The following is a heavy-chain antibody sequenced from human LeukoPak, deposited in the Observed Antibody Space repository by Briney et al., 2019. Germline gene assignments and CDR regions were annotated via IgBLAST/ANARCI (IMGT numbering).Heavy chain of an antibody. D-gene: IGHD3-22*01. Sequence: SETLSLTCTVSGDSISGYYLNWIRQPPGKGLEWIGYIYYSGSTNYNPSLKSRVTISVDTSKNQFSLKLSSVTAADTAVYYCARPHYYDTNGPYHLWRRGTMVTVSS. J-gene: IGHJ3*01. CDR3: ARPHYYDTNGPYHL. CDR1: GDSISGYY. V-gene: IGHV4-59*01. CDR2: IYYSGST.